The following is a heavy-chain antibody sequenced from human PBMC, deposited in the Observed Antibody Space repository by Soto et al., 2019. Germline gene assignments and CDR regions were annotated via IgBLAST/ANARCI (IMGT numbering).Heavy chain of an antibody. CDR1: GYTFTSYY. CDR3: ATAAGTDDYYYYYGMDV. Sequence: ASVKVSCKASGYTFTSYYMHWVRQAPGQGLEWMGIINPSDGSTSYAQKFQGRVTMTKDTSTNTAYMELSSLRSEDTAVYYCATAAGTDDYYYYYGMDVWGQGTTVTVSS. D-gene: IGHD6-19*01. V-gene: IGHV1-46*01. J-gene: IGHJ6*02. CDR2: INPSDGST.